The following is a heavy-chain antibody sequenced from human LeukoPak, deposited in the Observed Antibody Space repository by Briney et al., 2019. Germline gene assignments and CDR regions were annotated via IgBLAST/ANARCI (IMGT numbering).Heavy chain of an antibody. V-gene: IGHV4-30-4*01. CDR3: ARWSHFYILAFDY. J-gene: IGHJ4*02. Sequence: PSQTLSLTCTVSGGSISSGDYYWSWIRQPPGKGLEWIGYIYYSGSTYYNPSLKSRVTIPVDTSKNQFSLKLSSVTAADTAVYYCARWSHFYILAFDYWGQGTLVTVSS. D-gene: IGHD2/OR15-2a*01. CDR1: GGSISSGDYY. CDR2: IYYSGST.